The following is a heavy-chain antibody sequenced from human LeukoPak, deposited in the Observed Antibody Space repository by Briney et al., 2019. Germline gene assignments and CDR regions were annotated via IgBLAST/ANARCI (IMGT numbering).Heavy chain of an antibody. CDR2: IIPIFGTA. CDR1: GGTFSSYA. J-gene: IGHJ6*03. V-gene: IGHV1-69*13. Sequence: ASVKVSCKASGGTFSSYAISWVRQAPGQGLEWMGGIIPIFGTANYAQKFQGRVTITADESTSTAYMELSSLRSEDTAVYYCARVGDFWSGFSFYYYMDVWGKGTTVTVSS. CDR3: ARVGDFWSGFSFYYYMDV. D-gene: IGHD3-3*01.